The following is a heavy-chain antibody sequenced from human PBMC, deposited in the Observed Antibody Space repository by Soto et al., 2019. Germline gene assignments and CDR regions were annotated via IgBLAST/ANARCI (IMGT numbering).Heavy chain of an antibody. V-gene: IGHV3-30-3*01. D-gene: IGHD6-19*01. CDR1: GFTFSSYA. J-gene: IGHJ5*02. CDR3: ARERPPGSSGRRKYNWFDP. Sequence: GGSLRLSCAASGFTFSSYAMPWVRQAPGKGLEWVAVISYDGSNKYYADSVKGRFTISRDNSKNTRYLQMNSLRAEDTAVYYCARERPPGSSGRRKYNWFDPWGQGTLVTVSS. CDR2: ISYDGSNK.